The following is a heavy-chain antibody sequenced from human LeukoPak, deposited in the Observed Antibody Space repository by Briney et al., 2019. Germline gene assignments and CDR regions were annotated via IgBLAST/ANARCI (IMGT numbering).Heavy chain of an antibody. D-gene: IGHD2-2*02. CDR3: AKDPSIVVVPAAIHGNWFDP. J-gene: IGHJ5*02. CDR1: GFTFSKAW. Sequence: GGSLRLSCAVYGFTFSKAWMNWVRQAPGKGLEWIGRIKSKTDGGTTDYAAPVKGRFTISRDNSKNTLYLQMNSLRAEDTAVYYCAKDPSIVVVPAAIHGNWFDPWGQGTLVTVSS. V-gene: IGHV3-15*01. CDR2: IKSKTDGGTT.